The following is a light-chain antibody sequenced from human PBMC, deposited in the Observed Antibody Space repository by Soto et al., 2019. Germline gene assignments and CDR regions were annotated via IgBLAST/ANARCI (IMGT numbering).Light chain of an antibody. J-gene: IGKJ1*01. CDR3: QQYNSYPWT. Sequence: DIQMTQPPSTLSASVGDRVTITCRTSQSMSSWLAWYQQKTGKAPKLLIYRAASLEIGAPSRCSSSGSGTEVALTIRSLQPDDFAIYYCQQYNSYPWTCGQGTKVEIK. CDR1: QSMSSW. V-gene: IGKV1-5*03. CDR2: RAA.